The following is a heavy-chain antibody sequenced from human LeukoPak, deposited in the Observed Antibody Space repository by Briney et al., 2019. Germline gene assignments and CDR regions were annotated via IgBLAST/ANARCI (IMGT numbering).Heavy chain of an antibody. V-gene: IGHV6-1*01. CDR3: ARVSCSGGSCYSDFDY. CDR2: TYYRSKLYN. CDR1: GDSVSSNSAA. Sequence: SQTLSLTCALSGDSVSSNSAAWHWIRQSPSRGLEWLGRTYYRSKLYNDYAVSVKSRITINPDTSKNQFSLQLNSVTPEDTAVYYCARVSCSGGSCYSDFDYWGQGTLVTVSS. J-gene: IGHJ4*02. D-gene: IGHD2-15*01.